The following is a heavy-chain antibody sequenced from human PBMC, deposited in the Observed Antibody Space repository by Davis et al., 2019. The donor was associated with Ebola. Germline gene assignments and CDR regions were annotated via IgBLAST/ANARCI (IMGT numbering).Heavy chain of an antibody. CDR3: ARQRGGLRIWYFDL. CDR2: IYYSGST. J-gene: IGHJ2*01. Sequence: MPSETLSLTCTVSGGSISSYYWSWIRQPPGKGLEWIGYIYYSGSTYYNPSLKSRVTISVDTSKNQFSLKLSSMTAADTAVYYCARQRGGLRIWYFDLWGRGTLVTVSS. CDR1: GGSISSYY. V-gene: IGHV4-59*08. D-gene: IGHD4-17*01.